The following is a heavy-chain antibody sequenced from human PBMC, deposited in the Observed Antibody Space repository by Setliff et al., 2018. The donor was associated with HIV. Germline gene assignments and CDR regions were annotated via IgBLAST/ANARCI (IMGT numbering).Heavy chain of an antibody. Sequence: ASVKVSCKASGYTFTSYYMHWVRRAPGQGLEWMGWISPDNGNRRILRRFQGRVTMTRDTSINTAYLEFSILRSDDTAVYYCARQLSNSLESWGQGTLVTVSS. CDR2: ISPDNGNR. D-gene: IGHD1-1*01. V-gene: IGHV1-2*02. J-gene: IGHJ4*02. CDR1: GYTFTSYY. CDR3: ARQLSNSLES.